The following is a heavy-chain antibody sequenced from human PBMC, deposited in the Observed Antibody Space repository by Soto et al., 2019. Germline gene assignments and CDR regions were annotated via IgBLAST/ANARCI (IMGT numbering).Heavy chain of an antibody. D-gene: IGHD3-22*01. Sequence: QVQLRESGPGLVKPSQTLSLTCTVSGGSISSGDYSWSWIRQPPGKGLEWIGYIYYSGTNYYNPHLKSGVSISVVTPTNPFSLKLSSVTAADTAVYYCARDTSVGTSDYFPWGQGTLVTVSS. V-gene: IGHV4-30-4*01. CDR3: ARDTSVGTSDYFP. CDR2: IYYSGTN. CDR1: GGSISSGDYS. J-gene: IGHJ5*02.